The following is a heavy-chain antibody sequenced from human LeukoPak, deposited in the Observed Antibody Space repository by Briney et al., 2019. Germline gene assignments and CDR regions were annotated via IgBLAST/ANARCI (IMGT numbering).Heavy chain of an antibody. Sequence: GGSLRLSCAASGFTFSSYAMHWVRQAPGKGLEWVAVISYDGSNKYYADSVKGRFTISRDNSKNTLYLQMNSLRAEDTAVYYCAKTGSGYSYGAYYFDYWGQGTLVTVSS. CDR2: ISYDGSNK. J-gene: IGHJ4*02. CDR1: GFTFSSYA. D-gene: IGHD5-18*01. CDR3: AKTGSGYSYGAYYFDY. V-gene: IGHV3-30-3*02.